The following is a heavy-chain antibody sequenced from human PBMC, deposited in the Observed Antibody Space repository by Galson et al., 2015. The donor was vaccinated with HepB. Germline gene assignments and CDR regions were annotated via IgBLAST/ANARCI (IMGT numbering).Heavy chain of an antibody. CDR1: GFSLSTSGMC. V-gene: IGHV2-70*11. CDR2: IDWDDDK. Sequence: PALVKPTQTLTLTCTFSGFSLSTSGMCVNWIRQPPGKALEWLARIDWDDDKYYNPSLKTRLTISEDTSKNQVVLTMTNMDPVDTGTYYCARIYTTSCKGDYWGQGTLVTVSS. CDR3: ARIYTTSCKGDY. D-gene: IGHD2-2*01. J-gene: IGHJ4*02.